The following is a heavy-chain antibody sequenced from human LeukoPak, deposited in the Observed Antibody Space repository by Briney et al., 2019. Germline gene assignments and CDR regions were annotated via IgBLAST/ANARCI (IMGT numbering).Heavy chain of an antibody. CDR1: GFSFHTYA. V-gene: IGHV3-30-3*01. Sequence: PGRSLRLSCAASGFSFHTYAVHWVRQAPGKGLDWVALISYDGSNKYYADSVKGRFTISRDNSRNTLYLQMNSLRTEDTAVYYCARDFYETSGYYYWGQGTLVTVSS. D-gene: IGHD3-22*01. CDR3: ARDFYETSGYYY. J-gene: IGHJ4*02. CDR2: ISYDGSNK.